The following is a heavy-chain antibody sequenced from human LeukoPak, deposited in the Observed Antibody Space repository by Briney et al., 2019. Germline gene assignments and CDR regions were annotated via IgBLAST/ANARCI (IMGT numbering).Heavy chain of an antibody. J-gene: IGHJ4*02. CDR3: ARGGKSYYDSSGYYYSDY. CDR2: IIPILGIA. Sequence: SVKVSCKASGGTFSSYAISWVRQAPGQGLEWMGRIIPILGIANYAQKFQGRVTITADKSTSTAYMELSSLRSEDTAVYYCARGGKSYYDSSGYYYSDYWGREPWSPSPQ. V-gene: IGHV1-69*04. CDR1: GGTFSSYA. D-gene: IGHD3-22*01.